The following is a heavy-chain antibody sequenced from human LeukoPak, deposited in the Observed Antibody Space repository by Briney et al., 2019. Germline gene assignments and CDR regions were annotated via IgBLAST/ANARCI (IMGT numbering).Heavy chain of an antibody. CDR1: GYSFNNYW. J-gene: IGHJ4*02. CDR3: ASVSNFYGSSGYYSS. Sequence: GESLKISCKGSGYSFNNYWIAWVRQMPGKGLEWMGIIYPGDSDTRYSPSFQGQVTFSADKSISSAYLQWSSLKASDTAMYYCASVSNFYGSSGYYSSWGQGTLVTVSS. CDR2: IYPGDSDT. D-gene: IGHD3-22*01. V-gene: IGHV5-51*01.